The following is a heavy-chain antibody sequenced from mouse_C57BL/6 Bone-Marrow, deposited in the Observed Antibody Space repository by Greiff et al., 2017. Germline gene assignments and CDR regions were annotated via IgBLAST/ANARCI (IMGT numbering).Heavy chain of an antibody. Sequence: EVKLMESGGDLVKPGGSLKLSCAASGFTFSSYGMSWVRQTPDKRLEWVATISSGGSYTYYLDSVKGRFTISRDNAKNTQYLQMSSLKSEDTAMYYWARRAYYSNYWFAYWGQGTLVTVSA. D-gene: IGHD2-5*01. V-gene: IGHV5-6*02. J-gene: IGHJ3*01. CDR2: ISSGGSYT. CDR1: GFTFSSYG. CDR3: ARRAYYSNYWFAY.